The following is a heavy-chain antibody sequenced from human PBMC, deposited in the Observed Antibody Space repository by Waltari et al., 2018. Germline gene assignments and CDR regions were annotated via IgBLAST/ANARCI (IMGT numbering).Heavy chain of an antibody. D-gene: IGHD6-6*01. CDR3: AKEGIAARRGSFDY. Sequence: QVQLVQSGAEVKKPGSSVKVSCKASGGTFSSYAISWVRQAPGQGLEWMGRRIPILGTANYEQKFQGRVTITADKSTSTAYMELSSLRSEDMALYYCAKEGIAARRGSFDYWGQGTLVTVSS. J-gene: IGHJ4*02. CDR1: GGTFSSYA. V-gene: IGHV1-69*08. CDR2: RIPILGTA.